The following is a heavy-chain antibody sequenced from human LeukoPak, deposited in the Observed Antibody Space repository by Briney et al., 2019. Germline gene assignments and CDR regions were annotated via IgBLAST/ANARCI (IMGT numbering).Heavy chain of an antibody. D-gene: IGHD6-6*01. CDR1: GFTFDSHA. CDR3: AKGKGYSSASSDH. J-gene: IGHJ5*02. V-gene: IGHV3-23*01. CDR2: ISGSDGRT. Sequence: GGSLSLSCAASGFTFDSHAMNWVRQAPGRGLEWVSAISGSDGRTYYADSVKGRFAISRDNSKNTLYLQMNSLRAEDTAVYHCAKGKGYSSASSDHWGQGTLVTVSS.